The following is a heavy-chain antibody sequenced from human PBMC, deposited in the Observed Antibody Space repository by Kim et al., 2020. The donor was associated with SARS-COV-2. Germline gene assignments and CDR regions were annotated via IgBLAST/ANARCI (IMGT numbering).Heavy chain of an antibody. Sequence: STNHHPSLKSRVTISVDTSKNQFALKLSSVTAADTAVYYCARDNGGYFDYWGQGTLVTVSS. D-gene: IGHD2-15*01. J-gene: IGHJ4*02. CDR2: ST. V-gene: IGHV4-34*01. CDR3: ARDNGGYFDY.